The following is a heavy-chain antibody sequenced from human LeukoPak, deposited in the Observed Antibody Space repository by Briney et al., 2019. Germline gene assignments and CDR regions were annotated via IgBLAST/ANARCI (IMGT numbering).Heavy chain of an antibody. V-gene: IGHV3-30-3*01. CDR3: ARSYCTSTNCHRAPYFQY. CDR2: ISYDGSNK. CDR1: GFTFSIYA. J-gene: IGHJ1*01. D-gene: IGHD2-2*01. Sequence: PGGSLRLSCAASGFTFSIYAFHWVRQAPGKGLEWVAVISYDGSNKYYADSVKGRFTISRDNSKNTLYLQMNSLRAEDTAIYFCARSYCTSTNCHRAPYFQYWGQGTLVTVSS.